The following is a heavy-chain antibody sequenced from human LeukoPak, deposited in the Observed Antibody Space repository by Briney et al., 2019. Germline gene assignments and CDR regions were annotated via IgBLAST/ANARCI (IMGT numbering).Heavy chain of an antibody. D-gene: IGHD3-22*01. CDR2: IRYDGSNK. CDR1: GCTFNSYG. CDR3: AKDMEDSSVWYFDY. J-gene: IGHJ4*02. Sequence: GGALRVSCAASGCTFNSYGMHWVRQARGRGREWVAFIRYDGSNKYYADSVKGRFTISRDNSKNTLYLQMNSLRAEDTAVYYCAKDMEDSSVWYFDYWGQGTLVTVSS. V-gene: IGHV3-30*02.